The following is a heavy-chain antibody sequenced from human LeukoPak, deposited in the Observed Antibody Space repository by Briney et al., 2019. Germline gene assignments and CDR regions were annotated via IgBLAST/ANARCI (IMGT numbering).Heavy chain of an antibody. V-gene: IGHV4-38-2*01. J-gene: IGHJ4*02. CDR2: IYHSGIT. Sequence: PSPTLSPTRAVSAYSISSGYRWGWIRQPPGKGLEWIRSIYHSGITYYNPSLKSRVTISVDTSNNQFSLELTSVTAADTAVYYCARYRDGHTPFDHWGQGTLVTVSS. D-gene: IGHD5-24*01. CDR1: AYSISSGYR. CDR3: ARYRDGHTPFDH.